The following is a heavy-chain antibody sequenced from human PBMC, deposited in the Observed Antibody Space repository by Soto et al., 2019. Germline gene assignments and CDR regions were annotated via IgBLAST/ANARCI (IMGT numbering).Heavy chain of an antibody. CDR2: INWDSGDI. CDR3: AKDTAPGFYDANGHLDY. CDR1: GISFDDYA. Sequence: VQLVESGGGLVQPGRSRRLSCVVSGISFDDYAMPWVRQVPGKGLEWVSGINWDSGDIGYADSVKGRFTISRDNAKNSLYLQMNSLRTDDTALYYCAKDTAPGFYDANGHLDYWGQGTPVTVSS. D-gene: IGHD2-8*01. V-gene: IGHV3-9*01. J-gene: IGHJ4*02.